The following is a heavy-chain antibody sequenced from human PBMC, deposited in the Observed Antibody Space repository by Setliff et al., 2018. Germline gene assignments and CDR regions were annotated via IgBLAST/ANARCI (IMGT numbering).Heavy chain of an antibody. V-gene: IGHV4-4*07. J-gene: IGHJ4*02. CDR1: RGSINSHY. Sequence: SETLSLTCTVSRGSINSHYWSWIRQPARKGLEWIGRIFGSGSTNYNPSLKSRVTMSIDTSKNQFFLKVRSVTAADTAVYYCARDRGSNNSPEDFDYWGLGTLVTVSS. CDR3: ARDRGSNNSPEDFDY. CDR2: IFGSGST. D-gene: IGHD1-1*01.